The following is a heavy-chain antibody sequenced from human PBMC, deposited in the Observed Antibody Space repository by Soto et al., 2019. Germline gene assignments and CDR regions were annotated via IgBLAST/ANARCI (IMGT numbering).Heavy chain of an antibody. J-gene: IGHJ5*02. D-gene: IGHD3-10*01. CDR3: ARDGYGSGSYYPWFDP. CDR1: GGSISSYY. CDR2: IYYSGST. V-gene: IGHV4-59*01. Sequence: SETLSLTCTVSGGSISSYYWSWIRQPPGKGLEWIGYIYYSGSTNYNPSLKSRVTISVDTSKNQFSLKLSSVTAADTAVYYCARDGYGSGSYYPWFDPWGQGTLVTVSS.